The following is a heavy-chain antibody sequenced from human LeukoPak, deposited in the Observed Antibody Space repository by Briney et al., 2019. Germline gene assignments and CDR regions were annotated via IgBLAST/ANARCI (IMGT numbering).Heavy chain of an antibody. J-gene: IGHJ4*02. CDR1: GLTFSSSW. CDR3: AKEGNYRTFDY. CDR2: IIPDGIKR. Sequence: PGGSLRLSCAVSGLTFSSSWMDWVRQAPGKGLEWVASIIPDGIKRYSADSEKGRFTISRDNARNSLYLQMDSLRVEDTAVYYCAKEGNYRTFDYWGQGALVTVSS. D-gene: IGHD1-1*01. V-gene: IGHV3-7*03.